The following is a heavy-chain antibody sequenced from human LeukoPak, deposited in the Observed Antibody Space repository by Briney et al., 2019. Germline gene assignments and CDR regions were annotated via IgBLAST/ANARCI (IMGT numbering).Heavy chain of an antibody. CDR1: GYTFTSYD. J-gene: IGHJ3*02. V-gene: IGHV1-8*02. CDR3: ARFASGTLDAFDI. CDR2: MNPNSGNT. D-gene: IGHD1-26*01. Sequence: ASVKVSCKASGYTFTSYDINWVRQATGQGLEWMGWMNPNSGNTGYAQKFQGRVTMTRDMSTSTVYMELSSLRSEDTAVYYCARFASGTLDAFDIWGQGTMVTVSS.